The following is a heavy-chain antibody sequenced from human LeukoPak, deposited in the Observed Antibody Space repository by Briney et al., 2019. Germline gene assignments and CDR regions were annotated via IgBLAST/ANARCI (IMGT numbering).Heavy chain of an antibody. CDR2: IYYSGST. CDR3: TSGLWVTTKDY. V-gene: IGHV4-39*07. D-gene: IGHD4-17*01. Sequence: PSETLSLTCTVSGGSISGSSYYWGWIRQPPGKGLEWIGNIYYSGSTYYNPSLKSRVTISVDTSKNHFSLKLSSVTAADTAVYYCTSGLWVTTKDYWGQGTLVTVSS. J-gene: IGHJ4*02. CDR1: GGSISGSSYY.